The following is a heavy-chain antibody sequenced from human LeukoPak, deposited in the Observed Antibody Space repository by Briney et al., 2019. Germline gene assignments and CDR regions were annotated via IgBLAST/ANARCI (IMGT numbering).Heavy chain of an antibody. Sequence: GESLKISCKGSGYSFTNYWIGWVRQMPGKGLEWMGIIYPGDSDTRYSPSFQGQVTISADKSTSTASLQWSSLKTSDTAMYYCATPGRYYYDSSGFQAGLFDYWGQGTLVTVSS. CDR3: ATPGRYYYDSSGFQAGLFDY. J-gene: IGHJ4*02. V-gene: IGHV5-51*01. D-gene: IGHD3-22*01. CDR2: IYPGDSDT. CDR1: GYSFTNYW.